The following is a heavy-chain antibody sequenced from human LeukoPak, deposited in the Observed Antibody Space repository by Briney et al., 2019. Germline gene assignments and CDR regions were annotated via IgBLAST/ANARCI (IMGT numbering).Heavy chain of an antibody. V-gene: IGHV3-7*01. D-gene: IGHD3-3*01. CDR2: IKQDGSEK. CDR3: ARDRSITIFGVVIMGGYGKHGMDV. J-gene: IGHJ6*02. CDR1: GFTFSNYW. Sequence: PGGSLRLSCAASGFTFSNYWMSWVRQAPGKGLEWVANIKQDGSEKYYVDSVKGRFTISRDNAKNSLYLQMNSLRAEDTAVYYCARDRSITIFGVVIMGGYGKHGMDVWGQGTTVTVSS.